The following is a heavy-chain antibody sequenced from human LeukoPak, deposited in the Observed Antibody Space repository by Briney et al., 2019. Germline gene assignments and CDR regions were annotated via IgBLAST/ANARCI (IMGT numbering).Heavy chain of an antibody. CDR2: IFPGDSDT. Sequence: GESLKISCKGSGYTFSIYWIGWVRQMPGKGLEWMGIIFPGDSDTRYSPSFQGQVTISVDKSINTAYLQWSSLKASDTAMYYCARVVDYGDYRNGFRDYWGQGTLVTVSS. V-gene: IGHV5-51*01. D-gene: IGHD4-17*01. CDR3: ARVVDYGDYRNGFRDY. CDR1: GYTFSIYW. J-gene: IGHJ4*02.